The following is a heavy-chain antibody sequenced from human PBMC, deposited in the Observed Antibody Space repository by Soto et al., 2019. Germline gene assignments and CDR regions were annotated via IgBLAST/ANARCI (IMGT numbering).Heavy chain of an antibody. CDR2: SSATGGGT. CDR1: GFTFSSYV. J-gene: IGHJ4*02. V-gene: IGHV3-23*01. CDR3: AKDRRAGGNYGFYSDF. D-gene: IGHD1-7*01. Sequence: EVQLLESGGGLVQPGGSLRLSCAASGFTFSSYVMTWVRQAPGKGLEWVSFSSATGGGTYYADSVKGRFTIFGDNSKNTLYLQMTSLRADDTAVYYCAKDRRAGGNYGFYSDFWGQGAVVIVSS.